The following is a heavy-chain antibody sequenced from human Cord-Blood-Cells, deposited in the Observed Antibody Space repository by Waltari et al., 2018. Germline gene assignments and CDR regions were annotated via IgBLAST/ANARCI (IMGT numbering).Heavy chain of an antibody. D-gene: IGHD2-2*01. Sequence: QVQLVQSGAEVKKPGASVKVSCKASGYTFTGYYMHWVRQAPGQGLEWMGWINPNSGGTNDAQKFKGRVTMTRDTSISTDYMELSRLRDDDTAVYYCARHTAENWSSTSCYAFDIWGQGTMVTVAS. CDR1: GYTFTGYY. CDR2: INPNSGGT. J-gene: IGHJ3*02. V-gene: IGHV1-2*02. CDR3: ARHTAENWSSTSCYAFDI.